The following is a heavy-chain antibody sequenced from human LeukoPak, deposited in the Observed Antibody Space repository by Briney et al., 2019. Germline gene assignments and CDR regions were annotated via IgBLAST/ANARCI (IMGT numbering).Heavy chain of an antibody. CDR3: AKVSPYYYDSSGSFDY. Sequence: GSLRLSCAASGFTFSSYAMSWVRQAPGKGLEWVSAISGSGSSTYYADSVKGRFTISRNNSKNTLYLQMNSLRAEDTAVYYCAKVSPYYYDSSGSFDYWGQGTLVTVSS. D-gene: IGHD3-22*01. CDR1: GFTFSSYA. CDR2: ISGSGSST. J-gene: IGHJ4*02. V-gene: IGHV3-23*01.